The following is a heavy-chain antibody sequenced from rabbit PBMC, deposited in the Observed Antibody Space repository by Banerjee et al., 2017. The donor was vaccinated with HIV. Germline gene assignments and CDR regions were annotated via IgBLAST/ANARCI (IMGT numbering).Heavy chain of an antibody. V-gene: IGHV1S40*01. J-gene: IGHJ6*01. CDR3: ARGSTSGLHYFGMDL. D-gene: IGHD1-1*01. CDR1: GFSFSSGYN. CDR2: IYAADGST. Sequence: QSLEESGGDLVKPGASLTLTCTASGFSFSSGYNMCWVRQAPGKGLEWIACIYAADGSTDYASWAKGRFTISQTSSTTVTLQMTSLTAADTATYFCARGSTSGLHYFGMDLWGPGTLVTVS.